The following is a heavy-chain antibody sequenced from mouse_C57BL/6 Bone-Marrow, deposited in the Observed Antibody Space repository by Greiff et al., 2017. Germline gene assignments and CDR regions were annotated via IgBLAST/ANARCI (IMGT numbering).Heavy chain of an antibody. CDR1: GYTFTSYW. Sequence: QVQLQQPGAELVMPGASVKLSCKASGYTFTSYWMHWVKQRPGQGLEWIGEIDPTDSYTNYNQKVKGKSTLTVDKSYSTAYMQLSRLTSEDSAVYDCASRDNGYYCAVDYWGQGTSVTDSS. D-gene: IGHD6-1*01. CDR3: ASRDNGYYCAVDY. J-gene: IGHJ4*01. CDR2: IDPTDSYT. V-gene: IGHV1-69*01.